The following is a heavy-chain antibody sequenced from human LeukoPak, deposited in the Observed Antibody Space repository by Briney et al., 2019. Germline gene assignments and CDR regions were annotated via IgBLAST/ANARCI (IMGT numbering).Heavy chain of an antibody. CDR1: GYTFTSYG. J-gene: IGHJ6*02. CDR2: ISAYNGNT. CDR3: AREPVSTNGYYYYYGMDV. D-gene: IGHD2-8*01. V-gene: IGHV1-18*01. Sequence: GASVKVSCKASGYTFTSYGISWVRQAPGQGLEWMGWISAYNGNTNYAQKLQGRVTMTTDTSTSTAYMELRSLRSDDTAVYYCAREPVSTNGYYYYYGMDVWGQGTTVTVSS.